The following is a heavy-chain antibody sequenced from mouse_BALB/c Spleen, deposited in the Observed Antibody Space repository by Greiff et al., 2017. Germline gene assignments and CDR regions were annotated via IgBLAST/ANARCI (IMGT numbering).Heavy chain of an antibody. Sequence: EVKLVESGGGLVKPGGSLKLSCAASGFTFSDYYMYWVRQTPEKRLEWVATISDGGSYTYYPDSVKGRFTISRDNAKNTLYLEMSSLRSEDTAMYYCARDLRLLRYFDVWGAGTTVTVSS. J-gene: IGHJ1*01. CDR1: GFTFSDYY. CDR2: ISDGGSYT. CDR3: ARDLRLLRYFDV. D-gene: IGHD2-3*01. V-gene: IGHV5-4*02.